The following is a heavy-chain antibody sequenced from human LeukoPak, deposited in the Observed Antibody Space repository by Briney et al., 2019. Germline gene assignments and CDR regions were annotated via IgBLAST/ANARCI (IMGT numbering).Heavy chain of an antibody. V-gene: IGHV4-59*08. CDR3: ARLSLHCSGGSCYRGAFDS. CDR1: GGSTGSDY. D-gene: IGHD2-15*01. Sequence: KTSETLSLTCSVSGGSTGSDYWSWIRQPPGKGLEWIAYVYYSGVISYNPSLKSRVAISIDTSKNQFSLNLTSVTAADTAVYYCARLSLHCSGGSCYRGAFDSWGQGTLVTVSS. J-gene: IGHJ4*02. CDR2: VYYSGVI.